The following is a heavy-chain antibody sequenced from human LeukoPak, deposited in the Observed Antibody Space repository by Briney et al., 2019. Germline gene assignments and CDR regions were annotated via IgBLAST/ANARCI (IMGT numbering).Heavy chain of an antibody. J-gene: IGHJ4*02. D-gene: IGHD4-17*01. CDR1: GFTFRSYG. V-gene: IGHV3-23*01. CDR2: INGSGAST. Sequence: PGGSLRVSCAASGFTFRSYGMNWVRQAPGKGLEWVSTINGSGASTYYADSMKGRFTISRDNSKHTLYLQMNSLRAEDTALYYCARGDDYGDATCDYWGQGTLVTVSS. CDR3: ARGDDYGDATCDY.